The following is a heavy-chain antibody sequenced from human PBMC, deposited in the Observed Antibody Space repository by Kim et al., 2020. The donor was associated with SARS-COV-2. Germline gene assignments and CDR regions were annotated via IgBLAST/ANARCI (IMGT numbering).Heavy chain of an antibody. CDR1: GVSISGSQSY. CDR2: IYFSGTT. V-gene: IGHV4-39*06. D-gene: IGHD4-17*01. J-gene: IGHJ5*02. CDR3: AKGGITLTNWFDP. Sequence: SETLSLTCIVSGVSISGSQSYWGWLRQPPGKGLVWLGTIYFSGTTYKKSSLRRRLSMSMDPSNNQFPLKMTSVTAADTAIYFCAKGGITLTNWFDPWGQGILVTVSA.